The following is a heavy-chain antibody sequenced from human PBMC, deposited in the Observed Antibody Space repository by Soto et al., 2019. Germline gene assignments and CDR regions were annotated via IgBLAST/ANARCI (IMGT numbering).Heavy chain of an antibody. V-gene: IGHV4-31*03. Sequence: QVQLQESGPGLVKPSQTLSLTCTVSGGSISSGGYYWSWIRQHPGKGLEWIGYIYYSGSTYYNPSLKSRVTLSVDTSKNQFSLKLSSVTAADPAVYYWAGGQKWELRGGGNWFDPWGQGTLVTVSS. D-gene: IGHD1-26*01. CDR3: AGGQKWELRGGGNWFDP. CDR2: IYYSGST. CDR1: GGSISSGGYY. J-gene: IGHJ5*02.